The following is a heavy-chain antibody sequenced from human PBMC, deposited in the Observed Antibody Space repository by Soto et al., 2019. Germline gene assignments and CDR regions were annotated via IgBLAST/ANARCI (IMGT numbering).Heavy chain of an antibody. V-gene: IGHV3-15*01. CDR1: GFPFNNAC. D-gene: IGHD5-12*01. CDR2: IKSKTDGGTI. J-gene: IGHJ4*02. Sequence: XVCLRLSCAASGFPFNNACMNWVRQAPGKGLEWVGRIKSKTDGGTIDYPAPVKGRFTISRDDSRNTLYLQMNSLTTEDTAVYYCTTAHPRGPDYWGQRTLVTVSS. CDR3: TTAHPRGPDY.